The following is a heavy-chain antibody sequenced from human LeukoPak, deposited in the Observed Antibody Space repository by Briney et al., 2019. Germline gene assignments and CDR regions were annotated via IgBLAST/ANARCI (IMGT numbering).Heavy chain of an antibody. D-gene: IGHD3-22*01. J-gene: IGHJ4*02. V-gene: IGHV3-48*02. CDR3: ARDNYYESSIDY. CDR1: GFTFSSYS. CDR2: ISSSSNTI. Sequence: PGGSLRLSCAASGFTFSSYSMNWVRQAPGKGLEWVSYISSSSNTIYYADSVKGRFTISRDNAKNSLYLQMNSLRDEDTALYYCARDNYYESSIDYWGQGTLVTVSS.